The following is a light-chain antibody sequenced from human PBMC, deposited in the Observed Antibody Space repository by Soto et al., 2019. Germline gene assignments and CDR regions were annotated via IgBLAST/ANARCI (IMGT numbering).Light chain of an antibody. CDR1: SSDVGGYSY. Sequence: QSALTQPASVSGSPGQSSSISCTGSSSDVGGYSYVSWYQHHPGKAPKLMIYDVDNRPSGVSNRFSGSKSGNTASLTISGLQAEDEADYYCSSYTSSSTYVLFGGGTKLTVL. V-gene: IGLV2-14*03. J-gene: IGLJ2*01. CDR2: DVD. CDR3: SSYTSSSTYVL.